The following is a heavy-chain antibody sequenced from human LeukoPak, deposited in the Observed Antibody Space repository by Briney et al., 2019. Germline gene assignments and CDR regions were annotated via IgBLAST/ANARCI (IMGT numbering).Heavy chain of an antibody. Sequence: PGGSLRLSCAASGFTFSSYGMHWVRQAPGKGLEWVAFIRYDGSNKYYADSVKGRFTISRDNPKNTLYLQMNSLRAEDTAVYYCAKDSSRDIAVAAYYWGQGTLVTVSS. D-gene: IGHD6-19*01. CDR2: IRYDGSNK. CDR1: GFTFSSYG. CDR3: AKDSSRDIAVAAYY. V-gene: IGHV3-30*02. J-gene: IGHJ4*02.